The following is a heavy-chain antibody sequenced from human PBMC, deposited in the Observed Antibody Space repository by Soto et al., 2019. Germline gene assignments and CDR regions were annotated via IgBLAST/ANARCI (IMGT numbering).Heavy chain of an antibody. Sequence: ASVKVSCKASGYTFTSYAMHWVRQAPGQRLEWMGWIDAGNGNTKYSQKFQGRVTITRDTSASTAYMELSSLRSEDTAVYYCARGSIVVVVAANLEYFQHWGQGTLVTVSS. CDR3: ARGSIVVVVAANLEYFQH. D-gene: IGHD2-15*01. J-gene: IGHJ1*01. CDR1: GYTFTSYA. CDR2: IDAGNGNT. V-gene: IGHV1-3*01.